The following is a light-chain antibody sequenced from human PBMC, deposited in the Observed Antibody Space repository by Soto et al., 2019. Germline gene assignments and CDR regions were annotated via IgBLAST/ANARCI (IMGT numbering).Light chain of an antibody. CDR2: WAS. Sequence: DIVMTQSPDSLAVSLGEMATINCKSSQSVLSSSNNKNYLAWYQKKPGQPPKLLIYWASMRESGVPDRFSGSGSGTEFTRTIGSLQSEDVAVYYFQQCYATPYTFGQGTKLEIK. CDR1: QSVLSSSNNKNY. CDR3: QQCYATPYT. J-gene: IGKJ2*01. V-gene: IGKV4-1*01.